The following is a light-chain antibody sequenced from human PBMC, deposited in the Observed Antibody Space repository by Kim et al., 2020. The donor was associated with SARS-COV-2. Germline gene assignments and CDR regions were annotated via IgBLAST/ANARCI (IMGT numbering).Light chain of an antibody. Sequence: QLVLTQSSPASASLGSSVTFTCTLSSGHNTYTIAWHQLQTGKAPRYLMKVEDSGTYNKGSGVPHRFSGSSSGTDRYLTISNLQSEDEADYYCETWDSKSWVFGGGTKLTVL. CDR2: VEDSGTY. CDR1: SGHNTYT. J-gene: IGLJ3*02. CDR3: ETWDSKSWV. V-gene: IGLV4-60*03.